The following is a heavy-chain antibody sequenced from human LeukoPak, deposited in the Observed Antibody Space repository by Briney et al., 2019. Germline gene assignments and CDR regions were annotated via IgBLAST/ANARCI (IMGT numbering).Heavy chain of an antibody. V-gene: IGHV4-39*02. CDR2: VDYYENS. J-gene: IGHJ4*02. D-gene: IGHD6-19*01. CDR3: AGSHWLARFDL. Sequence: PSETLSLTCTVSGGSISSRSFYWGWIRQPPGKGLEWIGNVDYYENSYYKPSLKSRVTISVDTSMNHFSLKLSSLTAADTAIYYCAGSHWLARFDLWGQGTLVTVSS. CDR1: GGSISSRSFY.